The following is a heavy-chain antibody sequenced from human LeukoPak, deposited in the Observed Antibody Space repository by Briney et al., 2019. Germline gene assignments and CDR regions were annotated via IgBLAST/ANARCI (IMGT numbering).Heavy chain of an antibody. D-gene: IGHD5-18*01. CDR2: ISTSGSTI. CDR1: GFTVSSNY. J-gene: IGHJ4*02. Sequence: KSGGSLRLSCAASGFTVSSNYMSWVRQAPGKGLEWVSCISTSGSTIYYADSVKGRFTISRDNARNSLFLQMNSLRAEDTAVYYCARDGPGYSFDDWGQGTLVTVSS. CDR3: ARDGPGYSFDD. V-gene: IGHV3-11*01.